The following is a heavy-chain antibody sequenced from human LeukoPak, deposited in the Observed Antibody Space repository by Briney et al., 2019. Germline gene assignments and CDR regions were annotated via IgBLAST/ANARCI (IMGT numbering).Heavy chain of an antibody. J-gene: IGHJ4*02. V-gene: IGHV3-20*04. CDR3: TRGYSTRHFPFDS. CDR2: VNSNGRSA. D-gene: IGHD6-13*01. CDR1: GFTVSSNY. Sequence: GGSLRLSCAASGFTVSSNYMSWVRQAPGKGLEWVAGVNSNGRSAGYAASVRGRFTISRDNAKNSLYLEMGSLRLEDTAFYYCTRGYSTRHFPFDSWGQGTLVTVSS.